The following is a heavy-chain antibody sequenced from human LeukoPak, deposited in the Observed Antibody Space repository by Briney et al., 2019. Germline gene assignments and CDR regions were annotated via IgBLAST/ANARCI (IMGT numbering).Heavy chain of an antibody. CDR3: ARGEIVGATSWGY. V-gene: IGHV1-2*02. CDR2: INPNSGGT. D-gene: IGHD1-26*01. CDR1: GYTFTGYY. J-gene: IGHJ4*02. Sequence: GASVKVSCKASGYTFTGYYTHWVRQAPGQGLEWMGWINPNSGGTNYAQKFQGRVTMTRDTSISTAYMELSRLRSDDTAVYYCARGEIVGATSWGYWGQGTLVTVSP.